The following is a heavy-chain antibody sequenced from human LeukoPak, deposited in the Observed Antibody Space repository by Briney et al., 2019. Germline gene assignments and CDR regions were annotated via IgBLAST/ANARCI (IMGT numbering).Heavy chain of an antibody. Sequence: GASVKVSCKGSGYTFTTYYIHWVRQAPGQGLEWMGIINPTGGSTTYAQKFQGRVTMTRDTSTSTVFMEVNSLRSEDTAVYYCALYSSTWYWGQGTLVTVSS. CDR2: INPTGGST. D-gene: IGHD6-13*01. V-gene: IGHV1-46*01. J-gene: IGHJ4*02. CDR1: GYTFTTYY. CDR3: ALYSSTWY.